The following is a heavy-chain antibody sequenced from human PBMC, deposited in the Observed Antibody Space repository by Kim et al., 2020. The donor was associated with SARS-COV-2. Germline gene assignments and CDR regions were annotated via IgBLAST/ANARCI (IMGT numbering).Heavy chain of an antibody. J-gene: IGHJ5*02. CDR1: GGSISSSNW. CDR3: ARQRGCCSLRQWLVRGWFDP. Sequence: SETLSLTCAVSGGSISSSNWWSWVRQPPGKGLEWIGEIYHSGSTNYNPSLKSRVTISVDKSKNQFSLKLSSVTAADTAVYYCARQRGCCSLRQWLVRGWFDPWGQGTLVTVSS. CDR2: IYHSGST. V-gene: IGHV4-4*02. D-gene: IGHD6-19*01.